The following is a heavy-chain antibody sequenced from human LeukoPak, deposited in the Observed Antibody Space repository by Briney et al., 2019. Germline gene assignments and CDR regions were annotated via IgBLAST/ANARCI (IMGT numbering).Heavy chain of an antibody. CDR1: GFTFDNSP. Sequence: GRSLRLSCAASGFTFDNSPMHWVRQAPGKGLEWVLGLSWMIRTEGYADSVKGRFSISRDKAGNYLYLQMNSLRPDDTAFYYCAKGQGTYYHGSGSLKHFFDLWGQGTMVTVSS. CDR3: AKGQGTYYHGSGSLKHFFDL. D-gene: IGHD3-10*01. J-gene: IGHJ3*01. V-gene: IGHV3-9*01. CDR2: LSWMIRTE.